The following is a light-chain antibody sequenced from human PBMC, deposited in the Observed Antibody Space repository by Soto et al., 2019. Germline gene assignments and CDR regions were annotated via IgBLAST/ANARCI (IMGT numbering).Light chain of an antibody. CDR2: TVS. J-gene: IGKJ2*01. CDR1: QRVDSNY. V-gene: IGKV3-20*01. Sequence: EIVLTQSPGTLSLSPGERATLSCRASQRVDSNYLAWYQQKPGQAPRLLIFTVSSRATGIPDRFSGGGSGTDFTLTISRLEPEDSAVYYCQHYGSSPPLYTFGQGTKLEIK. CDR3: QHYGSSPPLYT.